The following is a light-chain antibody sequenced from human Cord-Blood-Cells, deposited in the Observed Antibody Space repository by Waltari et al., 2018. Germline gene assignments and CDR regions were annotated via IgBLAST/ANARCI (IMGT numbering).Light chain of an antibody. J-gene: IGKJ2*03. Sequence: LSCRASQSVSSSYLAWYQQKPGQAPRLLIYGASSRATGIPDRFSGSGSGTDFTLTISRLEPEDFAVYYCQQYGSSPHSFGQGTKLEIK. V-gene: IGKV3-20*01. CDR2: GAS. CDR1: QSVSSSY. CDR3: QQYGSSPHS.